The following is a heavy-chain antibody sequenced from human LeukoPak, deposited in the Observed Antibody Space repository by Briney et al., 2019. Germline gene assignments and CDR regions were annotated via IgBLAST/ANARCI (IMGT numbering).Heavy chain of an antibody. D-gene: IGHD3-22*01. CDR3: ARGFYYYDSSGYPAEYFQH. CDR2: ISYDGSNK. Sequence: GRSLRLSCAASGFTFSSYAMHWVRQAPGKGLEWVAAISYDGSNKYYADSVKGRFTISRDNSKNTLYLQMNSLRAEDTAVYYRARGFYYYDSSGYPAEYFQHWGQGTLVTVSS. V-gene: IGHV3-30*04. CDR1: GFTFSSYA. J-gene: IGHJ1*01.